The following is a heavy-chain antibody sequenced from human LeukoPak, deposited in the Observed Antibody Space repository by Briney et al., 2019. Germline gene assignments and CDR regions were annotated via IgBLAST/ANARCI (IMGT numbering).Heavy chain of an antibody. V-gene: IGHV3-33*01. J-gene: IGHJ4*02. CDR2: IWYDGSNK. Sequence: GGSLRLSCAASGFTFSSYGMHWVRQAPGKGLEWVAVIWYDGSNKYYADSVKGRFTISRDNSKNTLYLQMNSLRAEDTAVYYSARGEDIVVVPAAPSFDYWGQGTLVTVSS. CDR1: GFTFSSYG. D-gene: IGHD2-2*01. CDR3: ARGEDIVVVPAAPSFDY.